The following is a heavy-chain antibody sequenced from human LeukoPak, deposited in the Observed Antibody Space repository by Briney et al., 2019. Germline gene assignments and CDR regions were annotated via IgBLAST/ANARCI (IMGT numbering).Heavy chain of an antibody. Sequence: VASVKVSCTASGGTFSSYAISWVRQAPGQGLKWMGGIIPIFGTANYAQKFQGRVTITADESTSTAYMELSSLRSEDTAVYYCASRGTGTRLQFYSGYYYGMDVWGQGTTVTVSS. D-gene: IGHD1-7*01. CDR3: ASRGTGTRLQFYSGYYYGMDV. J-gene: IGHJ6*02. CDR2: IIPIFGTA. V-gene: IGHV1-69*13. CDR1: GGTFSSYA.